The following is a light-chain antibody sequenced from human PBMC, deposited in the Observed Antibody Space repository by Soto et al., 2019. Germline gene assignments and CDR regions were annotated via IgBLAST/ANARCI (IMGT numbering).Light chain of an antibody. V-gene: IGLV2-14*01. J-gene: IGLJ2*01. CDR1: TSDVGGHNS. CDR2: DVN. CDR3: SSFVATVMV. Sequence: QSALTQPASVSGSPGQSITISCTGTTSDVGGHNSVSWFQQHPGKAPKLLIYDVNNRPSGVSDRFSGSKSGNTASLTISGLQAEDEADYYCSSFVATVMVFGGGTKVTVL.